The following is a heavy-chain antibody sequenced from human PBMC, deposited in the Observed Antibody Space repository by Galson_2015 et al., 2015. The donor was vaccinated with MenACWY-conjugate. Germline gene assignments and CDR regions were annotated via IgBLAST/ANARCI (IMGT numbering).Heavy chain of an antibody. D-gene: IGHD5-18*01. V-gene: IGHV3-30*04. Sequence: SLRLSCAASGFTFSSYAMHWVRQAPGKGLEWVAVISYDGSNKYYADSVKGRFTISRDNSKNTLYLQMNSLRAEDTAVYYCATPLGDTAMEAFDYWGQGTLVTVSS. CDR2: ISYDGSNK. CDR1: GFTFSSYA. J-gene: IGHJ4*02. CDR3: ATPLGDTAMEAFDY.